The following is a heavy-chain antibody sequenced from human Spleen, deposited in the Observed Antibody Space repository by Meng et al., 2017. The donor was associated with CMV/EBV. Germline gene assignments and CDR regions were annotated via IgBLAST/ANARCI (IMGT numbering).Heavy chain of an antibody. CDR2: LYYSGST. J-gene: IGHJ4*02. D-gene: IGHD3-22*01. Sequence: RPPPGKGLEWLGTLYYSGSTFYNPSLKSRVTISVDTSKNQFSLKLSSVTAADTAVYYCARGLSAFAYSSSWPYYYDSSGSHYYFDYWGQGTLVTVSS. V-gene: IGHV4-39*07. CDR3: ARGLSAFAYSSSWPYYYDSSGSHYYFDY.